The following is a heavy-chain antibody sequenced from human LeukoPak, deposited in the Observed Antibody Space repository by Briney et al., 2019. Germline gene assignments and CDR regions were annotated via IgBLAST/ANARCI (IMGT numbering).Heavy chain of an antibody. J-gene: IGHJ6*02. CDR3: ARDPGYCSSTSCWDYYYGMDV. CDR1: GGSISSYY. Sequence: SETLSLTCTVSGGSISSYYWSWIRQPPGKGPEWIGYIYYSGSTNYNPSLKSRVTISVDTSKNQFSLKLSSVTAADTAVYYCARDPGYCSSTSCWDYYYGMDVWGQGTTVTVSS. V-gene: IGHV4-59*01. CDR2: IYYSGST. D-gene: IGHD2-2*01.